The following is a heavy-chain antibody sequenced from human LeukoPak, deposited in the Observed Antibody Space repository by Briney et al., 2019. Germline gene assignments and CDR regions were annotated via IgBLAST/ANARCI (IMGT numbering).Heavy chain of an antibody. CDR1: GFTVSSNY. J-gene: IGHJ4*02. Sequence: KPGGSLRLSCAASGFTVSSNYMSWVRQAPGKGLEWVSVIYSGDNTYYADSVKGRFSIPRDNSKNTLNLQMNSLRGEDAAVYYCARDQGDGYCSSTSCYERLDYWGQGTLVTVSS. CDR2: IYSGDNT. D-gene: IGHD2-2*03. CDR3: ARDQGDGYCSSTSCYERLDY. V-gene: IGHV3-66*01.